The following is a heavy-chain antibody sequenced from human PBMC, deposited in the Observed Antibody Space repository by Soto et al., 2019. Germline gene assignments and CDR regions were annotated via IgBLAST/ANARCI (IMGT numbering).Heavy chain of an antibody. CDR2: ISSNGGT. D-gene: IGHD3-3*01. V-gene: IGHV3-66*01. CDR1: GFAVSNYF. CDR3: ARDVLGGAYDFRH. Sequence: EVQLVESGGGLVQPGGSLRLSCAASGFAVSNYFMTWVRQAPGKGLEWVSVISSNGGTFYADSVKGRFTISRDSSKNTRELQMDSLRVEDTAVYHCARDVLGGAYDFRHGGQGTLVTVSS. J-gene: IGHJ4*02.